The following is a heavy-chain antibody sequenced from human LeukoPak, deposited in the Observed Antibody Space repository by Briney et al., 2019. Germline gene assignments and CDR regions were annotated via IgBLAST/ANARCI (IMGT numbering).Heavy chain of an antibody. D-gene: IGHD6-25*01. CDR2: ISSSSSYI. J-gene: IGHJ3*02. V-gene: IGHV3-21*01. Sequence: PGGSLRLSCAASGFTFSSYSMNWVRQAPGKGLEWVSSISSSSSYIYYADSVKGRFTISRDNAKNSLYLQMNSLRAEDTAVYYCARAGAASDAFDIWGQGTMVTVSS. CDR1: GFTFSSYS. CDR3: ARAGAASDAFDI.